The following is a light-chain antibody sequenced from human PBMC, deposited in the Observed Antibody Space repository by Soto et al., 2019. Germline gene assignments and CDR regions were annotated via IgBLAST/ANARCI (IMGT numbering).Light chain of an antibody. CDR2: SAS. CDR3: QQYDNWPLL. V-gene: IGKV3-15*01. J-gene: IGKJ4*02. Sequence: EIVMTQSPGFLSVSPGERVTLSCRASHSINRNLAWYQQKPGQGPRLLIYSASTRAAGIPPRFSGRGSGTEFTLTISSLKSEEFAVYYCQQYDNWPLLFGGGTKV. CDR1: HSINRN.